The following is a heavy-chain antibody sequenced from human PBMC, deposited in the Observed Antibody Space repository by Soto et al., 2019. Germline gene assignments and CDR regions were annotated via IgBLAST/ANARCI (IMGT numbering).Heavy chain of an antibody. Sequence: SETLSLTCTVSGGSISSYYWSWIRQPPGKGLGWIGYIYYSGSTNYNPSLESRVTISVDTSKNQFSLKLSSVTAADTAVYYCARYGSGSSVWFDPWGQGTLVTVSS. CDR1: GGSISSYY. D-gene: IGHD3-10*01. CDR2: IYYSGST. J-gene: IGHJ5*02. CDR3: ARYGSGSSVWFDP. V-gene: IGHV4-59*01.